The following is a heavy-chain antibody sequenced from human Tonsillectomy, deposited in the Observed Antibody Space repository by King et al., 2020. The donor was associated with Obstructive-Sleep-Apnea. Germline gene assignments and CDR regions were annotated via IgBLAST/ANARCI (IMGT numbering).Heavy chain of an antibody. V-gene: IGHV2-5*01. CDR2: IYWNDDE. J-gene: IGHJ4*02. D-gene: IGHD5/OR15-5a*01. CDR1: GFSLSTSEVG. Sequence: TLKESGPTLVKPTQTLTLTCTFSGFSLSTSEVGVGWIRQPPGKALEWLALIYWNDDERYIPSLKSRLTIPKDTSKNKVVLTMTTMDPLDTATYYCARATVQCPLDYWGQGTLVTVSS. CDR3: ARATVQCPLDY.